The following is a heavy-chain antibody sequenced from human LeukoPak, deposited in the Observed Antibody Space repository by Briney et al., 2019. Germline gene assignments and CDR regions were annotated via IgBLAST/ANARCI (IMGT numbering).Heavy chain of an antibody. CDR1: GFTFSNAW. D-gene: IGHD2-2*01. J-gene: IGHJ4*02. V-gene: IGHV3-15*01. CDR3: TTDSGYCSSTSCYPWDY. CDR2: IKSKTDGGTT. Sequence: PGGSLRLSCAASGFTFSNAWMSWVRQAPGKGLEWVGRIKSKTDGGTTDYAAPVKGRFTISRDDSKNTLYLQMSSLKTEDTAVYYCTTDSGYCSSTSCYPWDYWGQGTLVTVSS.